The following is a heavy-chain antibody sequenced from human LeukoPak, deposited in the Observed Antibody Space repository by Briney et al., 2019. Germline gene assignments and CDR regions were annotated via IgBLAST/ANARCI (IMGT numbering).Heavy chain of an antibody. D-gene: IGHD1-26*01. CDR1: GFTFSSYG. V-gene: IGHV3-21*06. J-gene: IGHJ6*03. Sequence: GGTLRLSCAASGFTFSSYGMSGVRQAPGKGLEWVSSISSGSSYIYYADSVKGRFTISRDNAKNSLYLQMDSLRVEDTAVYYCARDPYSGNYGAYYYYYMDVWGKGTTVTISS. CDR2: ISSGSSYI. CDR3: ARDPYSGNYGAYYYYYMDV.